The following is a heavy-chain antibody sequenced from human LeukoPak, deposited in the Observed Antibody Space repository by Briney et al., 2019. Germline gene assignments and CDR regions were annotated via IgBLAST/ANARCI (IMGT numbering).Heavy chain of an antibody. D-gene: IGHD3-22*01. Sequence: GASVKVSCKASGGTFSSHAISWVRQAPGQGLEWMGRIIPIFGTANYAQKFQGRVTITTDESTSTAYMELSSLRSEDTAVYYCASDSSGYYTKAFDIWGQGTMVTVSS. CDR1: GGTFSSHA. CDR2: IIPIFGTA. V-gene: IGHV1-69*05. CDR3: ASDSSGYYTKAFDI. J-gene: IGHJ3*02.